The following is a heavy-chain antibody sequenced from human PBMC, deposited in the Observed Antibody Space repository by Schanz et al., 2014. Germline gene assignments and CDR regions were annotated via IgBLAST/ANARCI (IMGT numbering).Heavy chain of an antibody. J-gene: IGHJ5*02. CDR3: AREVGIYDRGWFDP. CDR1: GGTFSTYP. D-gene: IGHD3-22*01. CDR2: IIPILGIA. Sequence: QVQLVQSGAEVKKPGSSMKVSCKASGGTFSTYPINWLRQAPGQGHEWMGRIIPILGIANYAQKFQGRVTITADKASDAAYMELSSLRSEDTAVYYCAREVGIYDRGWFDPWGQGTLXTVSS. V-gene: IGHV1-69*04.